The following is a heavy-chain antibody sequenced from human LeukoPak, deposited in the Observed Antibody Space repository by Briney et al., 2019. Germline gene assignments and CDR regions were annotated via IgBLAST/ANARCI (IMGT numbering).Heavy chain of an antibody. V-gene: IGHV3-30-3*01. CDR2: ISYDGSNK. J-gene: IGHJ5*02. Sequence: GGSLRLSCAASGFTFSSYAMHWVRQAPGKGLEWVAVISYDGSNKYYADSVKGRFTISRDNSKNTLYLQMSSLRAEDTAVYYCARNGIYQLHWVWFDPWGQGTLVTVSS. CDR3: ARNGIYQLHWVWFDP. CDR1: GFTFSSYA. D-gene: IGHD2-2*01.